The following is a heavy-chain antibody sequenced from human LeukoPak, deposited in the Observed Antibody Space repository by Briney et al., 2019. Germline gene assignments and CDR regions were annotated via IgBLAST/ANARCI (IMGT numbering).Heavy chain of an antibody. Sequence: SQTLSLTCAISGDSVSSKSAAWNWIRQSPSRGLEWLGRTYYRSKWYNDYIVSVESRININPDTSKNQFSLQLKSVTPEDTAMYYCAREEESSGWSFDYWGQGILVTVSS. V-gene: IGHV6-1*01. D-gene: IGHD6-19*01. J-gene: IGHJ4*02. CDR2: TYYRSKWYN. CDR3: AREEESSGWSFDY. CDR1: GDSVSSKSAA.